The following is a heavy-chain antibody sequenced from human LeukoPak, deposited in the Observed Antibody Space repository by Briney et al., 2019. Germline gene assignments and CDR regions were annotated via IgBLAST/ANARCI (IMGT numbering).Heavy chain of an antibody. CDR2: ISGSSSYT. CDR3: TTKTYYRLDY. V-gene: IGHV3-11*06. CDR1: GFTFSDYY. J-gene: IGHJ4*02. Sequence: GGSLRLSCAASGFTFSDYYMSWIRQAPGKGLEWVSCISGSSSYTNYADSVKGRFTISRDNAKNSLYLQMNSLRAEDTAVYYCTTKTYYRLDYWGQGTLVTVSS. D-gene: IGHD2-21*01.